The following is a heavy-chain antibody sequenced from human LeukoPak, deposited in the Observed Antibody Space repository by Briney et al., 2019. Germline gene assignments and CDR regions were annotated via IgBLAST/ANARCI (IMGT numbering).Heavy chain of an antibody. CDR2: ISSSSSTI. Sequence: GGSLRLSCAASGFTFSNAYMNWVRQAPGKGLEWVSYISSSSSTIYYADSVKGRFTISRDNAKNSLYLQMNSLRDEDTAVYYCARDLMIQQWLDPFDYWGQGTLVTVSS. V-gene: IGHV3-48*02. CDR3: ARDLMIQQWLDPFDY. CDR1: GFTFSNAY. J-gene: IGHJ4*02. D-gene: IGHD6-19*01.